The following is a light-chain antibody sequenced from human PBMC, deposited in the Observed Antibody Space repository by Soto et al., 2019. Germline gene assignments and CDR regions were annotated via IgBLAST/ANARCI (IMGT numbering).Light chain of an antibody. Sequence: QSALTQPASVSGSPGQSITISCTGTSSDVGGYNYVSWYQQHPGKAPKLMIYDVSNRPSGVSNRFSGSKSGNTASLTISGRQAEDGADYYCSSYTSSRTRVFGGGTKLTVL. V-gene: IGLV2-14*01. CDR2: DVS. J-gene: IGLJ3*02. CDR1: SSDVGGYNY. CDR3: SSYTSSRTRV.